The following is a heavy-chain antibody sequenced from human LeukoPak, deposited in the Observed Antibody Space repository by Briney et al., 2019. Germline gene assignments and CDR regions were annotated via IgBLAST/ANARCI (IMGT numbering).Heavy chain of an antibody. Sequence: ASVKVSCKASGGTFSSYAISWVRQAPGQGLEWMGGIIPIFGTANYAQKFQGRVTMTRDTSTSTVYMELSSLRSEDTAVYYCARGSGQQWLVPQVTFDYWGQGTLVTVSS. J-gene: IGHJ4*02. CDR2: IIPIFGTA. CDR1: GGTFSSYA. V-gene: IGHV1-69*05. CDR3: ARGSGQQWLVPQVTFDY. D-gene: IGHD6-19*01.